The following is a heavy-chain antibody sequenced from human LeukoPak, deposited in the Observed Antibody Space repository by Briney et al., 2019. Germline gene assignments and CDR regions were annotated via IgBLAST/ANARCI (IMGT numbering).Heavy chain of an antibody. CDR1: GFTFSSYS. CDR3: ARGGPYHQTVGGALDY. CDR2: ISGSGTST. D-gene: IGHD1-26*01. V-gene: IGHV3-23*01. Sequence: GGSLRLSCAASGFTFSSYSMNWVRQAPGKGLECVSSISGSGTSTYYADSVKGRFTVSRDNSNNTSFLQMNSLRAEDTAVYYCARGGPYHQTVGGALDYWGQGTPVTVSS. J-gene: IGHJ4*02.